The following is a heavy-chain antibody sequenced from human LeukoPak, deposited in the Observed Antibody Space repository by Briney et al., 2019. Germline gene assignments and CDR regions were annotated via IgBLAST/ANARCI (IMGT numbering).Heavy chain of an antibody. V-gene: IGHV3-48*04. CDR3: TTYGRDGYRGYF. Sequence: GGSLRLSCAASGFIFSSYSMSWVRQAPGKGLEWVSYINGPSDTIYYADSVKGRFSISRDNAKYSVYLQMSSLRAEDTAVYYCTTYGRDGYRGYFWGQGALVSVSS. CDR1: GFIFSSYS. CDR2: INGPSDTI. J-gene: IGHJ4*02. D-gene: IGHD5-24*01.